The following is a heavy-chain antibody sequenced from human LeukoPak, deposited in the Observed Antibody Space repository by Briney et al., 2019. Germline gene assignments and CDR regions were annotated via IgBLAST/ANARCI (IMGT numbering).Heavy chain of an antibody. CDR1: GGSISSSSYS. D-gene: IGHD4-11*01. CDR2: IYYSGST. J-gene: IGHJ6*03. V-gene: IGHV4-39*07. Sequence: PSETLSLTCTVSGGSISSSSYSWGWIRQPPGKGLEWIGSIYYSGSTYYNPSLKSRVTISVDTSKNQFSLKLSSVTAADTAVYYCARTTEGGYSNGYFYYYYMDVWGKGTTVTISS. CDR3: ARTTEGGYSNGYFYYYYMDV.